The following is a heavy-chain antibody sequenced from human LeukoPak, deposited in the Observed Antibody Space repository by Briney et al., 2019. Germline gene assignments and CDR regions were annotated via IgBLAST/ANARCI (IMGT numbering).Heavy chain of an antibody. CDR2: INHSGST. Sequence: SETLSLTCAVYGGSFSGYYWSWIRQPPGKGLEWIGEINHSGSTNYNPSLKSRVTISADTSKNQFSLKLSSVTAADTAVYYCARVPYGDYPLDYWGQGTLVTVSS. D-gene: IGHD4-17*01. CDR3: ARVPYGDYPLDY. V-gene: IGHV4-34*01. J-gene: IGHJ4*02. CDR1: GGSFSGYY.